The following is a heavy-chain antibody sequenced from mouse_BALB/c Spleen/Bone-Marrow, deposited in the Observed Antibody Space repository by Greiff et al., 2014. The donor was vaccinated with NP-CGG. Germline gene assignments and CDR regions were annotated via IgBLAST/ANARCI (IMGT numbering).Heavy chain of an antibody. D-gene: IGHD1-1*01. J-gene: IGHJ4*01. Sequence: QVQLQQSGAELVRLGTSVKVSCKASGYAFTNYWIEWIKQRPGRGLEWIGVINPGSGGINYNEKFKGKATLTADKSSSTAYMQLSSLTSDDSAVYFCARELVRGMDYWGQGTSVTVSS. CDR3: ARELVRGMDY. V-gene: IGHV1-54*01. CDR2: INPGSGGI. CDR1: GYAFTNYW.